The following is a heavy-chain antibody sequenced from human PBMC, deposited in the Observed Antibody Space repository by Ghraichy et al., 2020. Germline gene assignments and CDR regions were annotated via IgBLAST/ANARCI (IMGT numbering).Heavy chain of an antibody. CDR2: INPSGGST. CDR3: ARAPGGGIEFDP. J-gene: IGHJ5*02. CDR1: GYTFTSYY. D-gene: IGHD3-16*02. Sequence: ASVKVSCKASGYTFTSYYMHWVRQVPGQGLEWMGIINPSGGSTSYEQWFQGRVTMTRDTSTSTVYMELSSLRSEDTAVYYCARAPGGGIEFDPWGQGTLVTVSS. V-gene: IGHV1-46*01.